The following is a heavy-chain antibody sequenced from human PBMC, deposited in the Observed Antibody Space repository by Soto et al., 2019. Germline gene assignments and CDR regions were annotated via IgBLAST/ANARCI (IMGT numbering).Heavy chain of an antibody. D-gene: IGHD6-13*01. CDR3: ARGGQQLHGMDV. J-gene: IGHJ6*02. CDR1: GFTFSSYS. CDR2: ISSSSSYI. Sequence: GGSLRLSCAASGFTFSSYSMNWVRQAPGKGLEWVSSISSSSSYIYYADSVKGRFTISRDNAKNSLYLQMNSLRAEDTAVYYCARGGQQLHGMDVWGQGTTVTVS. V-gene: IGHV3-21*04.